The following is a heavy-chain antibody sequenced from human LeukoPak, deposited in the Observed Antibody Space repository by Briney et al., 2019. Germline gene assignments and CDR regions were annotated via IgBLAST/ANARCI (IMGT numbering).Heavy chain of an antibody. CDR3: ARGGWFGESPFDY. CDR1: GGSISSGPYY. Sequence: PSETLSLTCTVSGGSISSGPYYWSWIRQPAGKGLEWIGRIYTSGSTNYNPSLKSRVTISLDTSKNQFSLKLSSVTAADTAVYCARGGWFGESPFDYWGQGTLVTVSS. CDR2: IYTSGST. V-gene: IGHV4-61*02. J-gene: IGHJ4*02. D-gene: IGHD3-10*01.